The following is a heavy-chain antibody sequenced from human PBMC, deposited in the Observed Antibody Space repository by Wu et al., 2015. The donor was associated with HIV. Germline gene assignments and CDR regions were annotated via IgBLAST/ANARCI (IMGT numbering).Heavy chain of an antibody. J-gene: IGHJ4*02. CDR2: INPNSGGT. CDR1: GYTFSGYY. V-gene: IGHV1-2*02. Sequence: QVQLVQSGAEVKKPGASVKVSCKASGYTFSGYYMHWLRQAPGQGLEWMGWINPNSGGTNYAQKFQDRVTLTRDTSISTAHMEMSGLRSDDTAVYYCARDYYVVLTTYSHYFFDLWGQGTLVTVSS. D-gene: IGHD3-9*01. CDR3: ARDYYVVLTTYSHYFFDL.